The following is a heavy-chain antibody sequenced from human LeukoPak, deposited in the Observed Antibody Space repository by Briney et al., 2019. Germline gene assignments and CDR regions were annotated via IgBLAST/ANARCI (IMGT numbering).Heavy chain of an antibody. J-gene: IGHJ4*02. CDR2: ISSGSSTI. V-gene: IGHV3-48*04. CDR3: ARGIYSYDLDY. Sequence: GGSLRLSCAASGFTFSSYSMNWVRQAPGKGLEWVSYISSGSSTIYYADSVKGRFTISRDNAKNSLYLQMNSLSVEDTAVYYCARGIYSYDLDYWGQGTLVTVSS. D-gene: IGHD5-18*01. CDR1: GFTFSSYS.